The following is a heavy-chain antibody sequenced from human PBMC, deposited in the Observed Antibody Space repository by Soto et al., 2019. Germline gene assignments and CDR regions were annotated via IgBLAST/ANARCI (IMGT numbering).Heavy chain of an antibody. J-gene: IGHJ6*04. V-gene: IGHV1-3*01. CDR3: AGERGGYYIGSGYSRGGRDA. Sequence: QVQLVQSGAEVKKPGASVKVSCKASGYTFTSYAMHWVRQAPGQRLEWMGWINAGNGNTKYSQKFQGRVTITRDTSAGTAYMRLASLRSEEPAGYYCAGERGGYYIGSGYSRGGRDAGGKGTTVTSSS. CDR2: INAGNGNT. CDR1: GYTFTSYA. D-gene: IGHD3-22*01.